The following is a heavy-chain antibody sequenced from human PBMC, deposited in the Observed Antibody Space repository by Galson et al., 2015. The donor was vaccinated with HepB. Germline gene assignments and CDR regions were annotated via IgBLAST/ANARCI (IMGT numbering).Heavy chain of an antibody. CDR3: AKVKNPGGNHLGGVDY. CDR1: GFTFSSYG. D-gene: IGHD4-23*01. Sequence: SLRLSCAASGFTFSSYGMHWVRQAPGKGLEWVAVISYDGSNKYYADSVKGRFTISRDNSKNTLYLQMNSLRAEGTAVYYCAKVKNPGGNHLGGVDYWGQGTLVTVSS. V-gene: IGHV3-30*18. J-gene: IGHJ4*02. CDR2: ISYDGSNK.